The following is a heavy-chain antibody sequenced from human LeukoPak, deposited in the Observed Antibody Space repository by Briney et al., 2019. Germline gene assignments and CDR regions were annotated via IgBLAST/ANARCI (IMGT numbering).Heavy chain of an antibody. J-gene: IGHJ4*02. V-gene: IGHV4-34*01. CDR3: ARGSPRVLWFGELLAYYFDY. D-gene: IGHD3-10*01. CDR1: GGSFSGYY. CDR2: INRSGST. Sequence: PSETLSLTCAVYGGSFSGYYWSWIRQPPGKGLEWIGEINRSGSTNYNPSLKSRVTISVDTSKNQFSLKLSSVTAADTAVYYCARGSPRVLWFGELLAYYFDYWGQGTLVAVSS.